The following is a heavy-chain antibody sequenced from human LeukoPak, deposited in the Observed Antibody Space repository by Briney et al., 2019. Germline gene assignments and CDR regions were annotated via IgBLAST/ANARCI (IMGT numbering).Heavy chain of an antibody. J-gene: IGHJ6*03. CDR3: AITYSSSSAYYYYMDV. CDR2: ISAYNGKT. Sequence: ASVKVSCKASGYTFTRYDINWVRQAPGQGLEWMGWISAYNGKTNYAKKFQGRVTMTTDTSTSTAYMELSRLRSDDTAVYYCAITYSSSSAYYYYMDVWGKGTTVTVSS. D-gene: IGHD6-6*01. CDR1: GYTFTRYD. V-gene: IGHV1-18*01.